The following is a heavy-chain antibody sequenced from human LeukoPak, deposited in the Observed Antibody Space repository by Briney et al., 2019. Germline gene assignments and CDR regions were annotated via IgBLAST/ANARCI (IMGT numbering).Heavy chain of an antibody. CDR2: INPNSGGT. V-gene: IGHV1-2*02. J-gene: IGHJ5*02. Sequence: ASVNVSCKASGYTFTGYYMHWVRQAPGQGLEWMGWINPNSGGTNYAQKLQGRVTMTTDTSTSTAYMELRSLRSDDTAVYYCARGDPTDYLGWFDPWGQGTLVTVSP. CDR3: ARGDPTDYLGWFDP. D-gene: IGHD2/OR15-2a*01. CDR1: GYTFTGYY.